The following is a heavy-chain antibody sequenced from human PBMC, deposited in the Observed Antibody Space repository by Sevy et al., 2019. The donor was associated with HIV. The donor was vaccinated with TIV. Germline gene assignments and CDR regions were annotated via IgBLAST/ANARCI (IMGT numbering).Heavy chain of an antibody. CDR1: GFTFAKYS. V-gene: IGHV3-23*01. D-gene: IGHD2-8*01. J-gene: IGHJ4*02. Sequence: GGSLRLSCAASGFTFAKYSMSWVRQAPGKGLEWVSTFSFGCGRINYADSVKGRFTISRDDSKNTLFLQMNSLRAEDTATYFCATEECTQPHGYWGQGTLVTVSS. CDR2: FSFGCGRI. CDR3: ATEECTQPHGY.